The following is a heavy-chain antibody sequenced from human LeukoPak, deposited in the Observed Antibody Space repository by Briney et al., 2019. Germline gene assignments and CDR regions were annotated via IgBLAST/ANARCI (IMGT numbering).Heavy chain of an antibody. CDR2: IDQSGSEK. CDR1: GFTFSNYW. CDR3: ARSADGRHFDY. V-gene: IGHV3-7*02. J-gene: IGHJ4*02. Sequence: GGSLRLSCAVSGFTFSNYWMSWVSQAPGKGLEWVAQIDQSGSEKYHVDSVKGRFTVSRDNAKNSLYLQMNSLRAEDTAVYYCARSADGRHFDYWGQGTLVTVSS.